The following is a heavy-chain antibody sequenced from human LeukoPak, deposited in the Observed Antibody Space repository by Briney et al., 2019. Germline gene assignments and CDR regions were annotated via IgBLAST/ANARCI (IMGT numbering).Heavy chain of an antibody. CDR2: INHSGST. CDR3: ARVGRIAARPGN. CDR1: GVSFSAYY. J-gene: IGHJ4*02. D-gene: IGHD6-6*01. V-gene: IGHV4-34*01. Sequence: SETLSLTCTVSGVSFSAYYWSWIRQPPGKGLEWIGEINHSGSTKYNPSLKSRVTISVDTSKNQFSLTLTSVTAADTAVYYCARVGRIAARPGNWGQGTLVTVSS.